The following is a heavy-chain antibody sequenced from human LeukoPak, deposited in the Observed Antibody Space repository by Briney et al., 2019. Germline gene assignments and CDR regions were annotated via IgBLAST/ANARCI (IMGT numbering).Heavy chain of an antibody. D-gene: IGHD4-17*01. Sequence: GGSLRLSCAASGFTFSSYNMNWVRQAPGKGLEWVSYICTSSRNIQYADSVKGRFTISRDNAKNSVYLQMNSLRDEDTAVYYCARSGDYGDYTAYWGQGTLVTVSS. J-gene: IGHJ4*02. CDR1: GFTFSSYN. V-gene: IGHV3-48*02. CDR3: ARSGDYGDYTAY. CDR2: ICTSSRNI.